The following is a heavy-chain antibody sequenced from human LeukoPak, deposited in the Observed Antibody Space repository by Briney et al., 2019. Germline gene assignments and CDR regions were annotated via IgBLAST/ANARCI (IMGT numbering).Heavy chain of an antibody. Sequence: GGSLRLSCAASGFTVSSYGMHWVRQAPGKGLEWVAIMWYDGSNKYYTDSVKGRFTISRDNSKNTLYLQMNSLRVEDTAVYYCAREDTALFIAYWGQGTLVTVSS. V-gene: IGHV3-33*01. D-gene: IGHD5-18*01. J-gene: IGHJ4*02. CDR1: GFTVSSYG. CDR2: MWYDGSNK. CDR3: AREDTALFIAY.